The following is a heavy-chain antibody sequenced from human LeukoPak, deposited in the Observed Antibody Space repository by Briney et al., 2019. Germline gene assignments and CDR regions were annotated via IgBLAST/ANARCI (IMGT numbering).Heavy chain of an antibody. Sequence: PGGSLRLSCEASGFTFDAYAMHWVRQAPGKGLEWVSLISGDGSSTYSADSVKGRFIISRDNSKNSLHLQMNSLRTEDTALYYCAKGSGSGSYRRGMDVWGQGTTVTVSS. CDR2: ISGDGSST. J-gene: IGHJ6*02. D-gene: IGHD3-10*01. CDR3: AKGSGSGSYRRGMDV. V-gene: IGHV3-43*02. CDR1: GFTFDAYA.